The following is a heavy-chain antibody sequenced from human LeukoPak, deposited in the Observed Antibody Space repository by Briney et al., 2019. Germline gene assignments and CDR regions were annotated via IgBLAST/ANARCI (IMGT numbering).Heavy chain of an antibody. CDR3: AAIPNYDFWSAPGYYYMDV. CDR1: GFTFTSSA. Sequence: SVKVSCKASGFTFTSSAVQWVRQARGQRLEWIGWIVVGSGNTNYAQKFQERVTITRDMSTSTAYMELSSLRSEDTAVYYCAAIPNYDFWSAPGYYYMDVWGKGTTVTVSS. V-gene: IGHV1-58*01. CDR2: IVVGSGNT. J-gene: IGHJ6*03. D-gene: IGHD3-3*01.